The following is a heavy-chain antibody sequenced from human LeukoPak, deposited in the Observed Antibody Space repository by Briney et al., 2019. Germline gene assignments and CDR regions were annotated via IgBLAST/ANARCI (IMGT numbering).Heavy chain of an antibody. CDR1: VGSISSYY. V-gene: IGHV4-59*01. Sequence: SETLSLTCTVSVGSISSYYWSWIRQPPGKGLEWVGYIYYCGSTNYHPSLKGRVTISVVTSKNQFSLELSFVTAADTAVYYCARGGAVVAATRFDYWGQGTLVTVSS. D-gene: IGHD2-15*01. CDR3: ARGGAVVAATRFDY. J-gene: IGHJ4*02. CDR2: IYYCGST.